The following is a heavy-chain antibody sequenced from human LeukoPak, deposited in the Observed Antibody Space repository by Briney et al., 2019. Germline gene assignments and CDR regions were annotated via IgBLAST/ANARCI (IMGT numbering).Heavy chain of an antibody. CDR1: GGTFSSYA. D-gene: IGHD3-22*01. Sequence: SVKVSCKASGGTFSSYAISWVRQAPGQGLEWMGGIIPIFGSANYAQKFQGRVTITADESTSTAYMELSSLRSEDTAVYYCARLKLQYYYDSSGRGGYFDYWGQGTLVTVSS. CDR2: IIPIFGSA. J-gene: IGHJ4*02. CDR3: ARLKLQYYYDSSGRGGYFDY. V-gene: IGHV1-69*13.